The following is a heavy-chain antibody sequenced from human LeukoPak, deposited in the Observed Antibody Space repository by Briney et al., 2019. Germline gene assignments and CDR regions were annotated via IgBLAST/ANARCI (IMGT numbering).Heavy chain of an antibody. J-gene: IGHJ4*02. CDR3: ARSRGNYGSGSPIL. D-gene: IGHD3-10*01. V-gene: IGHV1-2*02. CDR1: VYTFTGYY. CDR2: INPNSGGT. Sequence: GASVNVSFTASVYTFTGYYMHWVRQAPGQGLEWMGWINPNSGGTNYAQKFQGRVTMTRDTSISTAYMELSRLRSDDTAVYYCARSRGNYGSGSPILWGQGTLVTVSS.